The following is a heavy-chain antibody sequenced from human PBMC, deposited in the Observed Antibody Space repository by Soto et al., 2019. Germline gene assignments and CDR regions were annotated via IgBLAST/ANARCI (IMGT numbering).Heavy chain of an antibody. V-gene: IGHV3-23*01. CDR2: ISGSGGNT. Sequence: GGSLRLSYAASGFTFSSHAMTWVRQAPGKGLEWVSSISGSGGNTYYADSVKGRFTISRDNSKNTLYLQMNSLRAEDTAVYYCAKGGCSGGNCSPNWFDPWGQGTLVTVSS. J-gene: IGHJ5*02. D-gene: IGHD2-15*01. CDR3: AKGGCSGGNCSPNWFDP. CDR1: GFTFSSHA.